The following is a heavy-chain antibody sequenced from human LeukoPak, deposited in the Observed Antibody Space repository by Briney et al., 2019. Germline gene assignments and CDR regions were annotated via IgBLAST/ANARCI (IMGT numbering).Heavy chain of an antibody. V-gene: IGHV4-39*07. D-gene: IGHD5-18*01. Sequence: PSETLSLTCTVSGGSISSSSYYWGWIRQPPGKGLEWIGSIYYSGSTYYNPSLKSRVTISVDTSKNQFSLKLSSVTAADTAVYYCARTRDTAMVYYYMDVWGKGTTVTISS. CDR2: IYYSGST. CDR3: ARTRDTAMVYYYMDV. CDR1: GGSISSSSYY. J-gene: IGHJ6*03.